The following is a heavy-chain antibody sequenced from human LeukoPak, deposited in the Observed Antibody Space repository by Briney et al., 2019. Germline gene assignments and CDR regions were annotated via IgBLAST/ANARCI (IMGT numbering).Heavy chain of an antibody. CDR3: ARDHYTGGSPDAFDI. CDR1: GFTFSSYA. CDR2: ISYDGSNK. D-gene: IGHD7-27*01. J-gene: IGHJ3*02. Sequence: GRSLRLSCAASGFTFSSYAMHWVRQAPGKGLEWVAVISYDGSNKYYADSVKGRFTISRDNSKNTLYLQMNSLRAEDTAVYYCARDHYTGGSPDAFDIWGQGTMVTVSS. V-gene: IGHV3-30*04.